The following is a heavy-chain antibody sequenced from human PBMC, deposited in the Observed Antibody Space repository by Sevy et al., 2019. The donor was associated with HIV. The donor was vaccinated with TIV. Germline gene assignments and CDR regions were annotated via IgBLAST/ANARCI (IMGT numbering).Heavy chain of an antibody. D-gene: IGHD3-3*01. CDR3: ARPRFLEWLSSAAFDI. V-gene: IGHV3-30*04. J-gene: IGHJ3*02. CDR1: GFVFSSYA. CDR2: IAYDGSNK. Sequence: GGSLRLSCTASGFVFSSYAMHWVRQAPGKGLEWVAFIAYDGSNKNYADSVKGRFTLSRDSSKNTLYLQMNSLGAEDTAVYYCARPRFLEWLSSAAFDIWGQGTMVTVSS.